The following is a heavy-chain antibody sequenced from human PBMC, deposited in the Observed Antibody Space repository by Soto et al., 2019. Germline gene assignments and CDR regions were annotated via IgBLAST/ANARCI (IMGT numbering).Heavy chain of an antibody. Sequence: PGGSLRLSCAASGFTFRTYAPSWVRQAPGKGLEWVSAISANGQGIYYADSVRGRFTISRDNSKNTIFLHMDSLRAEDTAVYYCAKDRNYPRDQFHYWGQGTLVTVSS. V-gene: IGHV3-23*01. J-gene: IGHJ4*02. CDR2: ISANGQGI. CDR3: AKDRNYPRDQFHY. D-gene: IGHD1-7*01. CDR1: GFTFRTYA.